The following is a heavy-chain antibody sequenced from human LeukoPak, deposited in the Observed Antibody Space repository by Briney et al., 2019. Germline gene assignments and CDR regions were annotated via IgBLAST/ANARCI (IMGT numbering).Heavy chain of an antibody. CDR1: GGSIINNNYY. CDR3: ARVYSGYDLPGSLANYYFDY. CDR2: FYSGGST. Sequence: PSETLSLTCTVSGGSIINNNYYWSWIRQPAGKGLEWIGRFYSGGSTDYNPSLKSRVTMSVDTSKNQFSLKLSSVTAADTAVYYCARVYSGYDLPGSLANYYFDYWGQGTLVTVSS. V-gene: IGHV4-61*02. J-gene: IGHJ4*02. D-gene: IGHD5-12*01.